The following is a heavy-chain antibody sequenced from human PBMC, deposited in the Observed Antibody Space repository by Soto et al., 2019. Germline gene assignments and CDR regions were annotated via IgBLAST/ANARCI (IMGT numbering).Heavy chain of an antibody. V-gene: IGHV1-3*01. D-gene: IGHD2-8*01. CDR2: IDPGSGRA. CDR1: GYNLRNYS. J-gene: IGHJ4*02. CDR3: TRDLNGGNPFDY. Sequence: QVQLVQSGAEVKKPGATVRVSCKPSGYNLRNYSIHWVRQAAGQSLEWLAWIDPGSGRATYSQKVQGRIIVTKDNSATTFYMDLTRLTSEDTAVYFCTRDLNGGNPFDYWGQGALVIVSS.